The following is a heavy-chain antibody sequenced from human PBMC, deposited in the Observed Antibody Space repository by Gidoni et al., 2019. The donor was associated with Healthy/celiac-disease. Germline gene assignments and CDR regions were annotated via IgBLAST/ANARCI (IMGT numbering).Heavy chain of an antibody. V-gene: IGHV1-18*04. CDR3: ARDRPDDSFWGSYRPLDY. Sequence: QVQLVQSGAEVKKPGASVKVSCKASGYTFTSYGISWVRQAPGQGLEWMGWISGYSASTNYAQKLQGRVTVTTDTSTSTAYMELRSLRSDDTAVYYCARDRPDDSFWGSYRPLDYWGQGTLVTVSS. D-gene: IGHD3-16*02. CDR1: GYTFTSYG. CDR2: ISGYSAST. J-gene: IGHJ4*02.